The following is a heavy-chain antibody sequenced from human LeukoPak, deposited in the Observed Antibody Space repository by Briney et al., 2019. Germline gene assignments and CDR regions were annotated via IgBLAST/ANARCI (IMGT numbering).Heavy chain of an antibody. V-gene: IGHV3-49*04. CDR1: GFTFADHL. CDR2: VKTKASGGTA. CDR3: TGGWFGDS. D-gene: IGHD3-10*01. Sequence: PGGSLRLSCTASGFTFADHLMSWVRQAPGKGLEWVGFVKTKASGGTAEYAASVTCRFTISRDDSKSIAYLQMNSLKNEGTAFYYCTGGWFGDSCGQGTLVTVSS. J-gene: IGHJ4*02.